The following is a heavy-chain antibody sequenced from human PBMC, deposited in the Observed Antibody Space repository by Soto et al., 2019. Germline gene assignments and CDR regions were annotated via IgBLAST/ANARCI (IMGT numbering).Heavy chain of an antibody. CDR3: ARDCSSTANWIDP. V-gene: IGHV4-31*03. Sequence: LSLTXTVSGDAIYIGGYYWTWIRQHPGKGLEWIGYICHTGKTYYNPSLESRVTMSVDTSKNQFSLKLASVTAADTAVYYCARDCSSTANWIDPWGQGTLVTVSS. CDR1: GDAIYIGGYY. CDR2: ICHTGKT. D-gene: IGHD2-2*01. J-gene: IGHJ5*02.